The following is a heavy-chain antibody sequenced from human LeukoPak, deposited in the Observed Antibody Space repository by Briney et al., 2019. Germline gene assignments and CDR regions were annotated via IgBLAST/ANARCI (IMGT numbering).Heavy chain of an antibody. V-gene: IGHV4-39*07. J-gene: IGHJ5*02. Sequence: SSETLSLTCTVSSDSISSSSYYWGWIRQPPGKGLEWIGNIYHSGSTYYNPSLKSRVTISVDTSKNQFSLNLSSVTAADTAVYYCARLVGNSSGWYNWLDPWGQGTLVTVSS. D-gene: IGHD6-19*01. CDR2: IYHSGST. CDR1: SDSISSSSYY. CDR3: ARLVGNSSGWYNWLDP.